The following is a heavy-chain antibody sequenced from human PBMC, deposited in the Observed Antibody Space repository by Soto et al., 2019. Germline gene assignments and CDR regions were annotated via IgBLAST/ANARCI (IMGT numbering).Heavy chain of an antibody. CDR3: AHRVDTAMVYFDF. Sequence: QITLKESGPTLGKPTQTLTLTCTFSGFSLRTSGVGVGWIRQPPGKALEWLALIYWADDKRYSPSLQSRLTVTKDTSSNQVVLTLTNKDPVDTATYFCAHRVDTAMVYFDFWGQGTLVTVSS. V-gene: IGHV2-5*02. D-gene: IGHD5-18*01. CDR1: GFSLRTSGVG. J-gene: IGHJ4*02. CDR2: IYWADDK.